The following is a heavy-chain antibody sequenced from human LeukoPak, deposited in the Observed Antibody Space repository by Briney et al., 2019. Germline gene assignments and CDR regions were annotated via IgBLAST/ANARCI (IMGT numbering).Heavy chain of an antibody. Sequence: SVKVSCKASGGTFSSYAISWVRQAPGQGLEWMGGIIPIFGTANYAQKFQGRVTITTDESTSTAYMELSSMRSEDTAVYYCASPTTVTTGFNYGGQGTLVTVSS. CDR3: ASPTTVTTGFNY. V-gene: IGHV1-69*05. D-gene: IGHD4-17*01. J-gene: IGHJ4*02. CDR1: GGTFSSYA. CDR2: IIPIFGTA.